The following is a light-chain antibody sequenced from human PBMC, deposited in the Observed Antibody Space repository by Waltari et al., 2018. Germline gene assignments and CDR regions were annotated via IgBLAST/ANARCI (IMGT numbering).Light chain of an antibody. J-gene: IGLJ3*02. CDR1: SSDVWGYNI. Sequence: QSALTQPASVSGSPGQSITISCTGTSSDVWGYNIVSWYQQHPGKAPKLIIYEGNKWPYGVSHRFSGSKSGNTASLTISGLQAEDEADYYCCSFAGSTTWVFGGGTTLTVL. V-gene: IGLV2-23*01. CDR2: EGN. CDR3: CSFAGSTTWV.